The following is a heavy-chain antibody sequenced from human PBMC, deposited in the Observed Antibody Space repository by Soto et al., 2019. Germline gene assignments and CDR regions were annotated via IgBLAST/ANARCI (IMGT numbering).Heavy chain of an antibody. CDR1: GFTFNTYA. D-gene: IGHD6-19*01. V-gene: IGHV3-23*01. CDR2: VSGSADRT. CDR3: AKAQQWLVQSAADY. Sequence: PGGSLRLSCAASGFTFNTYAMSWVRQAPGKGLEWVSGVSGSADRTHYADSVKGRFTISRDNSKNTLYLQMNSLRAEDTAVYYCAKAQQWLVQSAADYWGKGT. J-gene: IGHJ4*02.